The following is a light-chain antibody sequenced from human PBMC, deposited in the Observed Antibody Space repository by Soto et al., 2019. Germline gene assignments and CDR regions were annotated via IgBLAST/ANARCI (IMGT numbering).Light chain of an antibody. V-gene: IGKV1-17*01. J-gene: IGKJ1*01. Sequence: DIQMTQSPSSLSASVGDRVTITCRASQDIADDLGWFQQKPGKAPTRLIYAASSLQSGVPSRFSGTGSGTEFTLTISSLQPEDFATYYCLQHTYLWTFGQGTKVDIK. CDR1: QDIADD. CDR2: AAS. CDR3: LQHTYLWT.